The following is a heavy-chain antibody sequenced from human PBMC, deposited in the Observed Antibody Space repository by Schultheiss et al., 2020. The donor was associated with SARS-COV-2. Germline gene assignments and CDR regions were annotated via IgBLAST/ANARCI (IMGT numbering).Heavy chain of an antibody. J-gene: IGHJ4*02. CDR3: AHRRVSVDLQGYFDS. CDR2: IYWDDDK. D-gene: IGHD6-6*01. CDR1: GISLSTSGVG. V-gene: IGHV2-5*02. Sequence: SCPTLVKPTQTLTLTCTLSGISLSTSGVGVAWIRQPPGKALEWLALIYWDDDKRYSPSLKSRLTITKDTSKNQVVLTMTNMDPVDTATYYCAHRRVSVDLQGYFDSWGQGTLVTVAS.